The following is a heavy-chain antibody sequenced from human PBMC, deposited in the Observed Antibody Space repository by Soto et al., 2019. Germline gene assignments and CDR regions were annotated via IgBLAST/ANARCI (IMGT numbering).Heavy chain of an antibody. CDR3: AHGLEGTWYFDH. CDR1: GFSLSTSGVG. CDR2: IYWSDNK. J-gene: IGHJ2*01. V-gene: IGHV2-5*01. Sequence: QITLKESGPTLVKPTQTLTLTCTFSGFSLSTSGVGVGWFRQPPGKALEWLALIYWSDNKRYSPSLRTRITITKDTSKKQVVLTLTNMDPVDTATYYCAHGLEGTWYFDHWGRGTLVTVSS. D-gene: IGHD6-19*01.